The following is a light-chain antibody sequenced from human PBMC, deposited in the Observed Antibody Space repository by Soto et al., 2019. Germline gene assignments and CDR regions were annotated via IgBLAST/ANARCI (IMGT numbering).Light chain of an antibody. CDR2: EVN. Sequence: QSALTQPASMSGSPGQSITISCTGNSSDVGYHNYVSWYRQHPGKAPRLMIYEVNNRPSGVSNRFSGSKSGNTASLTISGLQAEDEADYDCSSCTSSNTLLYVFGTGTKVTVL. CDR1: SSDVGYHNY. V-gene: IGLV2-14*01. CDR3: SSCTSSNTLLYV. J-gene: IGLJ1*01.